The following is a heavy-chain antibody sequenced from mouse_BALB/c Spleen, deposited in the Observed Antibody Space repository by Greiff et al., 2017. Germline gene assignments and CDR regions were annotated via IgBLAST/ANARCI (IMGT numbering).Heavy chain of an antibody. J-gene: IGHJ4*01. CDR1: GFTFSSFG. CDR2: ISSGSSTI. D-gene: IGHD1-1*01. V-gene: IGHV5-17*02. Sequence: EVQRVESGGGLVQPGGSRKLSCAASGFTFSSFGMHWVRQAPEKGLEWVAYISSGSSTIYYADTVKGRFTISRDNPKNTLFLQMTSLRSEDTAMYYCARRGTVVGPYAMDYWGQGTSVTVSS. CDR3: ARRGTVVGPYAMDY.